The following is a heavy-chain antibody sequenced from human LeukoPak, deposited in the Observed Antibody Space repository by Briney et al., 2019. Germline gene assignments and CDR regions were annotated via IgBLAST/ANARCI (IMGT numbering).Heavy chain of an antibody. V-gene: IGHV6-1*01. CDR1: GDIFSSNSAA. D-gene: IGHD1-26*01. CDR2: TYCRTKWYD. Sequence: PSQPLTLTCALSGDIFSSNSAAWNWIRQSPSRGLDWQVRTYCRTKWYDDYAVFVQSRITISPDPSKNQFSLHLKSVTPEDTAIYYSARDSEVGATYFDYWGQGTLVTVSS. J-gene: IGHJ4*02. CDR3: ARDSEVGATYFDY.